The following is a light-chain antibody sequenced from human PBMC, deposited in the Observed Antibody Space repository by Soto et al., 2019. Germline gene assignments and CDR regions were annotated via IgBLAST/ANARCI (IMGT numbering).Light chain of an antibody. CDR1: NIGSKF. V-gene: IGLV3-21*04. CDR2: YES. J-gene: IGLJ2*01. CDR3: QVWDSSGDHVV. Sequence: SYELTQPPSVSVAPGKTARITCGGNNIGSKFVHWYQQKPGQAPVMVIYYESDRPSGIPERFSGSNSGNTATLTISRVEAGDEADYSCQVWDSSGDHVVFGGGTKLTVL.